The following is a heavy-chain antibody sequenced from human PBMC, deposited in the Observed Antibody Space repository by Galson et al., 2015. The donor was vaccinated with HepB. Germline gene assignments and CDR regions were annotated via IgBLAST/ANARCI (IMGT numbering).Heavy chain of an antibody. CDR2: IWYDGSNK. CDR3: AREPTMIVVVMSFDY. Sequence: SLRLPCAASGFTFSSYGMHWVRQAPGKGLEWVAVIWYDGSNKYYADSVKGRFTISRDNSKNTLYLQMNSLRAEDTAVYYCAREPTMIVVVMSFDYWGQGTLVTVSS. D-gene: IGHD3-22*01. V-gene: IGHV3-33*01. CDR1: GFTFSSYG. J-gene: IGHJ4*02.